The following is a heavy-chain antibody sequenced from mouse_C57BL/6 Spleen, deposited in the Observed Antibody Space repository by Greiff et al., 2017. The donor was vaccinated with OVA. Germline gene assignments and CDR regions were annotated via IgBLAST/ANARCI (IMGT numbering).Heavy chain of an antibody. D-gene: IGHD1-1*01. CDR1: GYTFTSYW. CDR3: ARSPTVVAPLDY. V-gene: IGHV1-59*01. J-gene: IGHJ4*01. CDR2: IDPSDSYT. Sequence: QVQLQQPGAELVRPGTSVKLSCKASGYTFTSYWMHWVKQRPGQGLEWIGVIDPSDSYTNYNQKFKGKATLTVDTSSSTAYMQLSSLTSEDSAVYYCARSPTVVAPLDYWGQGTSVTVSS.